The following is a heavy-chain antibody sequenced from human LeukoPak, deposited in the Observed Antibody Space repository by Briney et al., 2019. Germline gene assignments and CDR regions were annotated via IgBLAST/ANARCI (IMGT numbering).Heavy chain of an antibody. Sequence: SETLSLTCTVSGDSISRTSFYWGWIRQPPGKRLEWIGSVYYSGSTYYNPSLKRRVTISVDTSTNQFSLKLSSVTAADTAVFYCTRLDTRYTSSSYFDSWGQGTLVTVSS. D-gene: IGHD6-6*01. J-gene: IGHJ4*02. CDR2: VYYSGST. CDR3: TRLDTRYTSSSYFDS. V-gene: IGHV4-39*01. CDR1: GDSISRTSFY.